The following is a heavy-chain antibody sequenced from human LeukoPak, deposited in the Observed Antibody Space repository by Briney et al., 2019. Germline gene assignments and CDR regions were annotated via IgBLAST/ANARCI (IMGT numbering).Heavy chain of an antibody. J-gene: IGHJ5*02. Sequence: SETLSLTCTVSGYSISSGYYWGWIRQPPGKGLEWFGSIYHSGSTYYNPSLKSRVTISVDTSKNQFSLKLSSVTAADSAVYYCAREVESELLPTNWFDPLGQGTLVTVSS. D-gene: IGHD2-15*01. CDR2: IYHSGST. V-gene: IGHV4-38-2*02. CDR1: GYSISSGYY. CDR3: AREVESELLPTNWFDP.